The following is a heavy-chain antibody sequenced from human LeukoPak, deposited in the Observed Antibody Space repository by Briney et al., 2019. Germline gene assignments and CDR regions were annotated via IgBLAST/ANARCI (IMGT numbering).Heavy chain of an antibody. CDR2: ITAYNGNT. CDR3: AREWGLIVGAQQFDP. Sequence: ASVRVSCKASGYTFSNYGINWVRQAPGQGLEWMGWITAYNGNTNYAQKFQGRVTMTTDTSTTTAYMELRSLRSDDTAVYYCAREWGLIVGAQQFDPWGQGTLVTVSS. D-gene: IGHD1-26*01. V-gene: IGHV1-18*01. J-gene: IGHJ5*02. CDR1: GYTFSNYG.